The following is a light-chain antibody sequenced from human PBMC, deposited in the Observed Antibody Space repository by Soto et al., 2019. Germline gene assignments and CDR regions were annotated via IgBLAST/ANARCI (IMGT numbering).Light chain of an antibody. J-gene: IGKJ4*01. CDR1: QDISTY. CDR2: DAS. Sequence: DIQITPRPSPLPANVGDRVTLTCQASQDISTYLNWYQQKPGKAPKLLIYDASNLETGVPSRFSGSGSGTDFTFTISSLQPEDIATYYCQQYDNLPLTFGGGTKVDI. CDR3: QQYDNLPLT. V-gene: IGKV1-33*01.